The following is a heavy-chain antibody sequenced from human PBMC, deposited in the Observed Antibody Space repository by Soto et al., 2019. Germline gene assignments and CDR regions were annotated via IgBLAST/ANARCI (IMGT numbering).Heavy chain of an antibody. CDR2: IRSKPYDGTT. V-gene: IGHV3-49*03. CDR1: GFTFGDYA. D-gene: IGHD3-10*01. Sequence: GGSLRLSCTASGFTFGDYAMSWFRQAPGKGLEWVGFIRSKPYDGTTEYAASAKGRFTISRDDSKSIAYLQMNSLKTEDTAVYYSAKDLFSMVRGASYYSYGMDVWGRGTTVTVSS. CDR3: AKDLFSMVRGASYYSYGMDV. J-gene: IGHJ6*02.